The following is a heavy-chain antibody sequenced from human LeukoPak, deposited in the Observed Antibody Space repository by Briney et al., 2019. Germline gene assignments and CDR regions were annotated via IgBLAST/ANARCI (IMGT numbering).Heavy chain of an antibody. CDR1: GGSISSGGYS. D-gene: IGHD5-18*01. CDR2: IYHSGST. Sequence: SETLSLTCAVSGGSISSGGYSWSWIRQPPGKGLEWIGYIYHSGSTYYNPSLKSRVTISVDRSKNQFSLKLSSVTAADTAVYYCARGHRSITRGYSYANKPFDYWGQGTLVTVSS. J-gene: IGHJ4*02. CDR3: ARGHRSITRGYSYANKPFDY. V-gene: IGHV4-30-2*01.